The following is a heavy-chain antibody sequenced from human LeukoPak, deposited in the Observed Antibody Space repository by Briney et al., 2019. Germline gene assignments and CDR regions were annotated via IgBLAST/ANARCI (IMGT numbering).Heavy chain of an antibody. CDR1: GFSLTTYGEG. CDR2: IFWDDDE. D-gene: IGHD3-9*01. V-gene: IGHV2-5*02. Sequence: SGPTLVKPTQTLTLTCAFSGFSLTTYGEGVSWIRQSPGKAPEWLALIFWDDDERYNPSLKTRLSITKDISRNQVVLTVANMEPVDTATYYCAHMGYFDIAGYFRYFFDFWGQGTLVTDSS. CDR3: AHMGYFDIAGYFRYFFDF. J-gene: IGHJ4*01.